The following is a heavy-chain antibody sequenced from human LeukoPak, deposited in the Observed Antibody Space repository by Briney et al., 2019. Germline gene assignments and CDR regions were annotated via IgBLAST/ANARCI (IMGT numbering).Heavy chain of an antibody. D-gene: IGHD2-15*01. J-gene: IGHJ4*02. CDR3: AKSARRYCSGGSCYYFDY. Sequence: HPGGSLRLSCAASGFTFSSYGMHWVRQAPGKGLEWVAFIRYDGSNKYYADSVKGRFTISRDNSKNTLYLQMNSLRAEDTAVYYCAKSARRYCSGGSCYYFDYWGQGTLVTVSS. CDR2: IRYDGSNK. CDR1: GFTFSSYG. V-gene: IGHV3-30*02.